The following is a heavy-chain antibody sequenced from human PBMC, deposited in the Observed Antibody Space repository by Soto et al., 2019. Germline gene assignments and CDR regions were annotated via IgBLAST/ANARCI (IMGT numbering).Heavy chain of an antibody. CDR2: IYYSGST. J-gene: IGHJ5*02. V-gene: IGHV4-59*04. CDR3: ASPSYYYDSSGYQYNWFDP. Sequence: SETLSLTCTVSGVPIRSYFWSWVRQPPGKGLEWIGCIYYSGSTYYNPSLKSRVTISVDTSKNQFSLKLSSVTAADTAVYYCASPSYYYDSSGYQYNWFDPWGQGTLVTVSS. CDR1: GVPIRSYF. D-gene: IGHD3-22*01.